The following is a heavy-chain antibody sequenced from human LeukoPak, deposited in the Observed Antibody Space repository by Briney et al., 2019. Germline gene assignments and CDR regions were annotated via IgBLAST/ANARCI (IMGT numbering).Heavy chain of an antibody. Sequence: GGSLRLSCAASGFTFSSYSMNCVRQAPGKGLEWVSSISSSSSYIYYADSVKGRFTISGDNAKNSLYLQMNSLRAEDTAVYYCARELAGGSFDYWGQGTLVTVSS. V-gene: IGHV3-21*01. CDR1: GFTFSSYS. CDR2: ISSSSSYI. J-gene: IGHJ4*02. D-gene: IGHD7-27*01. CDR3: ARELAGGSFDY.